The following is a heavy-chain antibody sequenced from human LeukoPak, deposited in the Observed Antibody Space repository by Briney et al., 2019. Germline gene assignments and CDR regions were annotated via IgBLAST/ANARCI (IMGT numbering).Heavy chain of an antibody. D-gene: IGHD3-3*01. Sequence: GGSLRLSCAASGFTFSDYYMSWIRQAPGKGLEWVSYISSSGSTIYYADSVKGRFTISRDNAKNSLYLQMNSLRAEDTAVYYCARDSLRAKYYDFRSGPTVGGYYMDVWGKGTTVTVSS. J-gene: IGHJ6*03. CDR1: GFTFSDYY. V-gene: IGHV3-11*04. CDR2: ISSSGSTI. CDR3: ARDSLRAKYYDFRSGPTVGGYYMDV.